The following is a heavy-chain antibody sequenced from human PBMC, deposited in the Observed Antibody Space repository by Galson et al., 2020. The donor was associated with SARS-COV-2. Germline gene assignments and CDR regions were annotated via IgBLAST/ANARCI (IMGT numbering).Heavy chain of an antibody. J-gene: IGHJ4*02. V-gene: IGHV3-15*01. CDR1: GFTFSNAW. CDR2: VKSKTDGGTT. D-gene: IGHD4-17*01. Sequence: GESMKISCAASGFTFSNAWMSWVRQAPGKGLEWVGRVKSKTDGGTTDYAAPGKGRFIIPRDDSTNTMYLQMDSLKTEDTAVYYCTCATVTLQWDFWGQGTQVFVSS. CDR3: TCATVTLQWDF.